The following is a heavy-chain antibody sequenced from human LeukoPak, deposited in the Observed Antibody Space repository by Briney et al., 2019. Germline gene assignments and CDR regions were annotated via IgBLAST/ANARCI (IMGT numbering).Heavy chain of an antibody. CDR1: GFTFEDYA. J-gene: IGHJ4*02. CDR2: IIWDGSST. Sequence: PGGSLRLSCAASGFTFEDYAMHWVRQPPGRGLEWVSLIIWDGSSTYYADSVKGRFTISRDNSKNTLYLQMNSLRAEDTAVYYCARGVRIAVAGYIDYWGQGTLVTVSS. CDR3: ARGVRIAVAGYIDY. D-gene: IGHD6-19*01. V-gene: IGHV3-43D*03.